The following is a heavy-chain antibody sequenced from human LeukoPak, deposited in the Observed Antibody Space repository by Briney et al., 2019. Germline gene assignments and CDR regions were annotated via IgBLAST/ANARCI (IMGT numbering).Heavy chain of an antibody. CDR3: ARGNYYDTSGYGNYNWFDP. CDR2: MNPNSGGT. J-gene: IGHJ5*02. Sequence: GASVKVSCKASGYTFTGYYMHWVRQAPGQGLEWMGWMNPNSGGTNYAQKFQGRVTMTRDTSISTAYMELSRLRSDDTAVYYCARGNYYDTSGYGNYNWFDPWGQGTLVTVSS. CDR1: GYTFTGYY. V-gene: IGHV1-2*02. D-gene: IGHD3-22*01.